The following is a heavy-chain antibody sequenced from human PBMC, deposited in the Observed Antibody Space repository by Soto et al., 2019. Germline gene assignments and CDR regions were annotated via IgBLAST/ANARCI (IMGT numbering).Heavy chain of an antibody. Sequence: SETLSLTCTVSRGSINSHYWSWIRQLPEKGLEYIAYISYSGSTNYNPSLKSRLTTSVDTSKNQFSLKLSSVTAADTAVYYCAGLNFDNLPAYYAFDMWGQGTMVTVSS. CDR3: AGLNFDNLPAYYAFDM. J-gene: IGHJ3*02. CDR1: RGSINSHY. D-gene: IGHD3-9*01. V-gene: IGHV4-59*08. CDR2: ISYSGST.